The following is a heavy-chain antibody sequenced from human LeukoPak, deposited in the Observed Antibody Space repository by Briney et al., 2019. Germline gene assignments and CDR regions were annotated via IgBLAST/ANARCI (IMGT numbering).Heavy chain of an antibody. CDR2: IYWDADQ. V-gene: IGHV2-5*02. Sequence: SGPPLMKPTPTPTLTRTLSGFSLRTRGVGVGWIRQPPGKAPGGLALIYWDADQSYSTSLKSRLTITKDTSKNQVVLTMTNMDPVDTATYYCAHSGGDVNSYGYSGGWFDPWGQGTLVTVSS. D-gene: IGHD5-18*01. CDR1: GFSLRTRGVG. CDR3: AHSGGDVNSYGYSGGWFDP. J-gene: IGHJ5*02.